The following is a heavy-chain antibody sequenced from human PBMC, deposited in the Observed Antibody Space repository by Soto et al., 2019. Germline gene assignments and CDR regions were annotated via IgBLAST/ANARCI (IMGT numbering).Heavy chain of an antibody. D-gene: IGHD2-15*01. J-gene: IGHJ6*02. CDR2: IWHDGSKK. CDR1: GITFSSYG. V-gene: IGHV3-33*01. CDR3: ARDLTVDCSGGSCSYYYYGLDV. Sequence: QVQLVESGGGVVQPGRSLRLSCAASGITFSSYGMYWVRQAPGKGLEWVAVIWHDGSKKYYTDSVKGRFTISRDNSKNTLYLQMNSLTAEDTAVYYCARDLTVDCSGGSCSYYYYGLDVWGQGTTVTVSS.